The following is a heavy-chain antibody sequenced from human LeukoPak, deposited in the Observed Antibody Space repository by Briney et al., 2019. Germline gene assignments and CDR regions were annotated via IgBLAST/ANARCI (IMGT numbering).Heavy chain of an antibody. CDR1: GFILSPYW. Sequence: GGSLSLSCAASGFILSPYWMTWVRQATAKGLEWVANIKQDGGETYYVDSVKGRFSIFRNNTKNSLYLQMINLRPEDTAMYYCASSVFSFSGSQWDPFDIWGQGTMVTVSS. CDR3: ASSVFSFSGSQWDPFDI. J-gene: IGHJ3*02. V-gene: IGHV3-7*03. CDR2: IKQDGGET. D-gene: IGHD6-19*01.